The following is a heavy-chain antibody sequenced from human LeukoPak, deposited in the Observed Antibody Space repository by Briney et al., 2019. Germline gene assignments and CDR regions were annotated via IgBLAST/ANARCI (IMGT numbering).Heavy chain of an antibody. D-gene: IGHD2-21*02. CDR2: IYYSGST. Sequence: PSETLSLTCTVSGDSISSGGNYWSWIRQHPGKGLEWIGYIYYSGSTYYNSSLKSRVTMSVDTSKNQFSLRLSSVTAADTAVYYCARGYCGGDCYVDYWGRGTLVTVSS. CDR3: ARGYCGGDCYVDY. V-gene: IGHV4-31*03. J-gene: IGHJ4*02. CDR1: GDSISSGGNY.